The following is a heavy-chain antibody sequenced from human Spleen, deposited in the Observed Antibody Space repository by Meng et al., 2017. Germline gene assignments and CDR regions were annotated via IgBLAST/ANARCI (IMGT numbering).Heavy chain of an antibody. CDR1: GYNFPDYY. CDR3: ARDEDISAAGKLFGDY. CDR2: IDPKTGDT. V-gene: IGHV1-2*06. Sequence: ASVKVSCKPSGYNFPDYYIHWVRRAPGQGPEWMGRIDPKTGDTHYALKFQGRVTMTGDTSISTAYMELSGLRSDDTAMYYCARDEDISAAGKLFGDYWGQGTLVTVSS. D-gene: IGHD6-13*01. J-gene: IGHJ4*02.